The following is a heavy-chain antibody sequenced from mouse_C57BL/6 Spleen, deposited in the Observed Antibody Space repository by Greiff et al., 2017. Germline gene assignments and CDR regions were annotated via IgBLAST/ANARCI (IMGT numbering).Heavy chain of an antibody. V-gene: IGHV1-42*01. D-gene: IGHD2-4*01. Sequence: EVQLQQSGPELVKPGASVKISCKASGYSFTGYYMNWVKQSPEKSLEWIGEINPSTGGTTYNQKFKAKATLTVDKSSSTAYMQLKRLTSEDSAVYYCARSADYDGGFAYWGQGTLVTVSA. J-gene: IGHJ3*01. CDR3: ARSADYDGGFAY. CDR1: GYSFTGYY. CDR2: INPSTGGT.